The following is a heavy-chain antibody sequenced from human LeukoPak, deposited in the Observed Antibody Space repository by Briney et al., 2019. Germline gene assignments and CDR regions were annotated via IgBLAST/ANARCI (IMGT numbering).Heavy chain of an antibody. CDR3: AREFIVVVPAAAYGMDV. V-gene: IGHV1-18*01. Sequence: ASVKVSCKASGYTFTSFGISWVRQAPGQGLEWMGWISTYNGNTNYAQKLQGRVTMTTDTSTSTAYMELRSLRSDDTAVYYCAREFIVVVPAAAYGMDVWGQGTMVTVSS. D-gene: IGHD2-2*01. CDR1: GYTFTSFG. J-gene: IGHJ6*02. CDR2: ISTYNGNT.